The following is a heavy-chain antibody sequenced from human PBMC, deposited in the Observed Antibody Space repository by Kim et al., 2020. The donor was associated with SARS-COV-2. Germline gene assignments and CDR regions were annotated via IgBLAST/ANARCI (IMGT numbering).Heavy chain of an antibody. V-gene: IGHV3-23*01. CDR3: AKDWGIWFGELLPYYFDY. J-gene: IGHJ4*02. CDR2: ISGSGGST. Sequence: GGSLRLSCAASGFTFSSYAMSWVRQAPGKGLEWVSAISGSGGSTYYADSVKGRFTISRDNSKNTLYLQMNSLRAEDTAVYYCAKDWGIWFGELLPYYFDYWGQGTLVTVSS. D-gene: IGHD3-10*01. CDR1: GFTFSSYA.